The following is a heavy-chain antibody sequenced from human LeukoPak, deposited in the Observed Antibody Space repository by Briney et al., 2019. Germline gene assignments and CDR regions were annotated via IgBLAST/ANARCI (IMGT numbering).Heavy chain of an antibody. Sequence: GSSVNVSCKASGGTFVNYAITWVRQAPGQGLEWVGRILPISGATNYAQKFQGRVTISADKSTSTVYMDLSRLTSDDTAVYYCAKGGYYYDNSGRWFDPWGQGTRVTVSS. D-gene: IGHD3-22*01. V-gene: IGHV1-69*06. CDR2: ILPISGAT. J-gene: IGHJ5*02. CDR1: GGTFVNYA. CDR3: AKGGYYYDNSGRWFDP.